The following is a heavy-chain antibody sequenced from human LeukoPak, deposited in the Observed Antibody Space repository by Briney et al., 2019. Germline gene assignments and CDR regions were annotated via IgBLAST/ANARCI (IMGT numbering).Heavy chain of an antibody. CDR3: AKDCGGDCYYDSVY. CDR1: GFTFSSYA. D-gene: IGHD2-21*02. Sequence: GGSLRLSCAASGFTFSSYAMHWVRQAPGKGLEWVSAISGSGDSTYYADFVKGRFTISRDNSKNTLYLQMNSLRAEDTAVHYCAKDCGGDCYYDSVYWGQGTLVTVSS. J-gene: IGHJ4*02. CDR2: ISGSGDST. V-gene: IGHV3-23*01.